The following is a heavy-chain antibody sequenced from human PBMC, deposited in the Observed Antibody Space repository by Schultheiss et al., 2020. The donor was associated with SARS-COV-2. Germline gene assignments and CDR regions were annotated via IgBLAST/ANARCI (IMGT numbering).Heavy chain of an antibody. D-gene: IGHD5-18*01. Sequence: SCAASGFTFSSYGMHWVRQAPGKGLEWVAFIRYDGSNKYYADSVKGRFTISRDNSKNTLYLQMGSLRAEDMAVYYCASRGGNVDTALGYWGQGTLVTVSS. J-gene: IGHJ4*02. CDR2: IRYDGSNK. V-gene: IGHV3-30*02. CDR1: GFTFSSYG. CDR3: ASRGGNVDTALGY.